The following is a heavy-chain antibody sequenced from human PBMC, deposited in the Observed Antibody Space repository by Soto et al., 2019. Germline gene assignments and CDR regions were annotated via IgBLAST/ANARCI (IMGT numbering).Heavy chain of an antibody. V-gene: IGHV1-18*01. CDR3: ARGPSSGCFDS. CDR2: INPANGDT. J-gene: IGHJ4*02. CDR1: GYTFTSYG. Sequence: ASVKVSCKASGYTFTSYGISWARQAPGQGLEWMGWINPANGDTMYSQKFLGRVSNTRDTSATTAYMELTYLTSEDTAIYYCARGPSSGCFDSWGQGTLVTVSS. D-gene: IGHD5-12*01.